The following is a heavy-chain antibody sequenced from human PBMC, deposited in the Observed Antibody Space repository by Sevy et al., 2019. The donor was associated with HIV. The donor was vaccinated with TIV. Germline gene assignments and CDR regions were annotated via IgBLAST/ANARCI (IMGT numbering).Heavy chain of an antibody. CDR3: AKDKGTMDYYYYYGMDV. CDR1: GFTFDDYA. Sequence: GGSLRLSCAASGFTFDDYAMHWVRQAPGKGLEWVSLISWDGGSTYYADSVKGRFTISRDNSKNSLYLQMNSLRAEDTALYYCAKDKGTMDYYYYYGMDVWGQGTTFTVSS. CDR2: ISWDGGST. V-gene: IGHV3-43D*03. J-gene: IGHJ6*02. D-gene: IGHD3-10*01.